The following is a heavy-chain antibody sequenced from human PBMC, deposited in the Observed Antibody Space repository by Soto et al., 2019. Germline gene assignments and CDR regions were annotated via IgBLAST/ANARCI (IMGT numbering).Heavy chain of an antibody. J-gene: IGHJ5*02. CDR2: IHSSGST. CDR3: ARDQGVAAAGITWFDP. V-gene: IGHV4-4*07. CDR1: GGSMNSYH. D-gene: IGHD6-13*01. Sequence: SETLSLTCTVSGGSMNSYHWSWIRQPAGKGLEWIGHIHSSGSTNYNPSLKSRVTMSVDTSNNQFSLRLMSVTAADTAVYYCARDQGVAAAGITWFDPWGQGSLVTVSS.